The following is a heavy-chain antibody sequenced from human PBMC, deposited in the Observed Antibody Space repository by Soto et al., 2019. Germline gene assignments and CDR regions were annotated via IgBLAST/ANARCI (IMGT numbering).Heavy chain of an antibody. D-gene: IGHD2-8*02. CDR1: GFSLSTSGVG. Sequence: QITLKESGPTLVKPTQTLTLTCTFSGFSLSTSGVGVGWIRQPPGKALEWLALIYWDDDKRYSPSLKSRLTITKDTSKNQVVLTMTNMDPADTATYYCAHTYWCFDCWGQGTLVTVSS. CDR3: AHTYWCFDC. J-gene: IGHJ4*02. V-gene: IGHV2-5*02. CDR2: IYWDDDK.